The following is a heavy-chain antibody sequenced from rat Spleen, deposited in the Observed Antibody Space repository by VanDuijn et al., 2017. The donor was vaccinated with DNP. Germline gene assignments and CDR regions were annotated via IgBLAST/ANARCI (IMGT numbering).Heavy chain of an antibody. D-gene: IGHD1-12*02. CDR1: GFTFTNYD. J-gene: IGHJ4*01. Sequence: EVQLVESGGGLVQPGGSLKLSCAASGFTFTNYDMAWVRQAPTKGLEWVSSISPSGGSTYYRDSVKGRFTISRDNAKTTLYLQMDSLRSEDTATYYCATQGLPMDHYAMDAWGQGTSVTVSS. CDR3: ATQGLPMDHYAMDA. CDR2: ISPSGGST. V-gene: IGHV5-25*01.